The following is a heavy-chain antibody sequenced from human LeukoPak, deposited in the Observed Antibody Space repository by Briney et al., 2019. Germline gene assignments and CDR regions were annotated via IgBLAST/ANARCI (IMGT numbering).Heavy chain of an antibody. D-gene: IGHD3-22*01. CDR1: GYAFTGNY. Sequence: GSVKLSCKAYGYAFTGNYMRWVRQAPGQGLEWMGWINPNSGVTNYAQNFQGRVTMTRDTSISTAYMEVSRLRSDDTAVYYCAREYYDSSGLTPDYWGQGTLVTVSS. CDR2: INPNSGVT. CDR3: AREYYDSSGLTPDY. J-gene: IGHJ4*02. V-gene: IGHV1-2*02.